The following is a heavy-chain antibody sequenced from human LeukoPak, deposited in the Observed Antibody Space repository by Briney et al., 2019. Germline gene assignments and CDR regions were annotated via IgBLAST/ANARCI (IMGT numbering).Heavy chain of an antibody. CDR1: GFTLSDHW. Sequence: PGGSLRLSCAASGFTLSDHWMSWDRQAPGKGLEWVANIKEDGSEKYYVDSVKGRFTISRDNAKNSLYLQMNSLRAEDTAVYYCARGGDWYGSWGQGTLVTVSS. V-gene: IGHV3-7*01. D-gene: IGHD2-15*01. CDR2: IKEDGSEK. CDR3: ARGGDWYGS. J-gene: IGHJ5*01.